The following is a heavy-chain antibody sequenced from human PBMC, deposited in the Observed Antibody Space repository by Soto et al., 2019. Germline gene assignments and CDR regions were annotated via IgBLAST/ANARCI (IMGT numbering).Heavy chain of an antibody. D-gene: IGHD3-16*01. CDR1: VGSISIDNYV. Sequence: PAETLSVTCIVSVGSISIDNYVWSWIRQHPGKGLEWIGYIDYIGRADYNPSLKSRVTTSVDTSKNQFSLRLSSVTVADTATYYCALELKSADAPDAFDIWGQGTLVTVSS. J-gene: IGHJ3*02. CDR2: IDYIGRA. V-gene: IGHV4-31*03. CDR3: ALELKSADAPDAFDI.